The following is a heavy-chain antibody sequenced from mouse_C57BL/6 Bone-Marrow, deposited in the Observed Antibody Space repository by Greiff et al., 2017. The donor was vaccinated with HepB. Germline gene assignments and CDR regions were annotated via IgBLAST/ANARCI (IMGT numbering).Heavy chain of an antibody. CDR1: GYTFTDYD. CDR3: TRSYDGYYRYWFAY. D-gene: IGHD2-3*01. J-gene: IGHJ3*01. CDR2: IDPETGGT. V-gene: IGHV1-15*01. Sequence: VKLMESGAELVRPGASVTLSCKASGYTFTDYDMHWVKQTPVHGLEWIGAIDPETGGTAYNQKFKGKAILTADKSSSTAYMELRSLTSEDSAVYYCTRSYDGYYRYWFAYWGQGTLVTVSA.